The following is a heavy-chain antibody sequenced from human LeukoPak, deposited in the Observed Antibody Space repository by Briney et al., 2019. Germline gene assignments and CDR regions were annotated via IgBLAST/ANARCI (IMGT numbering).Heavy chain of an antibody. J-gene: IGHJ4*02. CDR3: VRRGDASSGWGDHDF. Sequence: SGGSLLLSCAASGFTFNRNAISWVRPAPGKGLEWVSTIGGSGDKTFYADSVKGRFTISRDNSKNMVHLQMNSLTGEDTALYYCVRRGDASSGWGDHDFWGQGALVTVSS. V-gene: IGHV3-23*01. CDR2: IGGSGDKT. CDR1: GFTFNRNA. D-gene: IGHD6-19*01.